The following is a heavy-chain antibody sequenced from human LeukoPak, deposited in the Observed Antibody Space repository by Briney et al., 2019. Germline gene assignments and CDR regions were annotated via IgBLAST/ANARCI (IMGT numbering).Heavy chain of an antibody. Sequence: PSETLSLTCTVPGGSISSYYWGSVRQPAGKGLEWVGRIYTSGSTNYNPSLKSRVNMSVVPSKNQFSLKLSSVTAADRAVYCCGRLKSGYYYMDVWGKGTTVTVSS. CDR2: IYTSGST. CDR1: GGSISSYY. V-gene: IGHV4-4*07. D-gene: IGHD3-3*01. CDR3: GRLKSGYYYMDV. J-gene: IGHJ6*03.